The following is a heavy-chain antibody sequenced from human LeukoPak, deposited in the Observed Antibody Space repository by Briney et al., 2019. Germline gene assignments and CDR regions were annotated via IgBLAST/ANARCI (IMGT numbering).Heavy chain of an antibody. J-gene: IGHJ4*02. Sequence: GGSLRLSCAASGFTFSSCAMTWVRQAPGKGPEWVSAISGSGDSTYYADSVKGRFTISRDNSKSTLFLQMNSLRAEDTAVYYCAKRGINWGPIDYWGQGTLVTVSS. CDR2: ISGSGDST. CDR3: AKRGINWGPIDY. V-gene: IGHV3-23*01. CDR1: GFTFSSCA. D-gene: IGHD7-27*01.